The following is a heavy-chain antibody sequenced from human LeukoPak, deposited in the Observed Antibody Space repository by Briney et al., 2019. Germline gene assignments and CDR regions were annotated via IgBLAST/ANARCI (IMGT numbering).Heavy chain of an antibody. CDR3: ARMYYYDSSGTRVDYYGMDV. CDR2: INPSGGST. J-gene: IGHJ6*02. Sequence: ASVKVSCKASGYTFTSYYMHWVRQAPGQGLEWMGIINPSGGSTSCAQKFQGRVTMTRDTSTSTVYMELSSLRSEDTAVYYCARMYYYDSSGTRVDYYGMDVWGQGTTVTVSS. CDR1: GYTFTSYY. D-gene: IGHD3-22*01. V-gene: IGHV1-46*01.